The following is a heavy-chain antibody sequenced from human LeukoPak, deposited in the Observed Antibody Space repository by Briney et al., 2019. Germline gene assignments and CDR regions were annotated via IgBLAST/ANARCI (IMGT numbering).Heavy chain of an antibody. CDR2: IIPILGIA. J-gene: IGHJ5*02. Sequence: SVKVSCKASGGTFSSYAISWVRQAPGQGLEWTGRIIPILGIANYAQKFQGRVTITADKSTSTAYMELSSLRSEDTAVYYCARDITMVRGALNWFDPWGQGTLVTVSS. CDR3: ARDITMVRGALNWFDP. V-gene: IGHV1-69*04. D-gene: IGHD3-10*01. CDR1: GGTFSSYA.